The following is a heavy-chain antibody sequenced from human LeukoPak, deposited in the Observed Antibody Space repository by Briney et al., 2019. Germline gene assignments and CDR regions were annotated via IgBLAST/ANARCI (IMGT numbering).Heavy chain of an antibody. CDR2: IIPIFGTA. CDR3: ARSLNSWFDP. Sequence: ASVKVSCKASGGTFSSYAISWVRQAPGQGLEWMGGIIPIFGTANYAQKFQGRVTITTDESTSTAYMELSSLRSEDTAVYYCARSLNSWFDPWGQGTLVSVSS. V-gene: IGHV1-69*05. J-gene: IGHJ5*02. CDR1: GGTFSSYA. D-gene: IGHD2/OR15-2a*01.